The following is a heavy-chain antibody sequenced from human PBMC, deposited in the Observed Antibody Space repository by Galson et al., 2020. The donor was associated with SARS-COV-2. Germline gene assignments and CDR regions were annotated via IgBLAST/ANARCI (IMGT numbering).Heavy chain of an antibody. CDR3: ARHGRGELLFPFDY. CDR1: GASISSSIYF. J-gene: IGHJ4*02. CDR2: TYDSGST. D-gene: IGHD1-26*01. V-gene: IGHV4-39*01. Sequence: SETMSLTCTVSGASISSSIYFWGWIRQPPGKALQWIWPTYDSGSTYYDPSPKSRLTLSVDTSKHQFSMKLSSVTAADTAVYYCARHGRGELLFPFDYWGQGILVTVSS.